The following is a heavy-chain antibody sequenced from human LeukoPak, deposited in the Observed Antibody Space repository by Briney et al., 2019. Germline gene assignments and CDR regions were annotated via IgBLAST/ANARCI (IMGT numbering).Heavy chain of an antibody. CDR1: GFTFSSFE. CDR3: ARFPIQMVRGITSYYYGMDV. D-gene: IGHD3-10*01. J-gene: IGHJ6*02. V-gene: IGHV3-48*03. CDR2: ITSSGDDI. Sequence: GGSLRLSCAASGFTFSSFEMNWVRQAPGKGLEWISYITSSGDDIFYADSVKGRFTISRDNAKNSLYLQMNSLRAEDTAVYYCARFPIQMVRGITSYYYGMDVWGQGTTVTVSS.